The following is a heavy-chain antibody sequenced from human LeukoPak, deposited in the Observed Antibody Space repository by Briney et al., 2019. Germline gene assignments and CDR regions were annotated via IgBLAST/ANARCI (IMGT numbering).Heavy chain of an antibody. D-gene: IGHD5-18*01. CDR1: GGTFSKYT. CDR3: AREEDTAMVTYYYGMDV. Sequence: ASVTVSCKASGGTFSKYTISWVRQRPGQGLEWMGGIIPIFGTANYAQKFQGRVTITADESTSTAYMELSSLRSEDTAVYYCAREEDTAMVTYYYGMDVWGQGTTVTVSS. J-gene: IGHJ6*02. CDR2: IIPIFGTA. V-gene: IGHV1-69*13.